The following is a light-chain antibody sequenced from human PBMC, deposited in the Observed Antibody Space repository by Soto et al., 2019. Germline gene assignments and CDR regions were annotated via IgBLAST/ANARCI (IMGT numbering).Light chain of an antibody. CDR1: QGISSY. CDR2: AAS. Sequence: DIQLTQSPSFLSASVGDRVTITCRASQGISSYLAWYQQKPGKAPKLLIYAASTLQSGVPSRFSGSGSGTEFTLTISSLQPEDYATYFCQEYGTSFTWTFGQGTKVDIK. J-gene: IGKJ1*01. V-gene: IGKV1-9*01. CDR3: QEYGTSFTWT.